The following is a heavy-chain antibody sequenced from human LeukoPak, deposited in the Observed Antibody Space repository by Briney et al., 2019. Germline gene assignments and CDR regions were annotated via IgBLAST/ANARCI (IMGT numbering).Heavy chain of an antibody. J-gene: IGHJ4*02. Sequence: SETLSLTCTVSGGSISSYYWSWIRQPPGKGLEWIGYIYYSGSTNYNPSLKSRATISVDTSKNQFSLKLSSVTAADTAVYYCARTRPIYDSSGYYYEFHYWGRGTLVTVSS. CDR1: GGSISSYY. CDR2: IYYSGST. V-gene: IGHV4-59*01. CDR3: ARTRPIYDSSGYYYEFHY. D-gene: IGHD3-22*01.